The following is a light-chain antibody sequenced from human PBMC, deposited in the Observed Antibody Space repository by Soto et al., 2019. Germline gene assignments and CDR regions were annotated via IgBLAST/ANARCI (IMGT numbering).Light chain of an antibody. CDR2: DAS. CDR1: QNIGKW. V-gene: IGKV1-5*01. CDR3: QQYDSDRT. J-gene: IGKJ1*01. Sequence: QLTQSPSTLSASVGDRVTITCRASQNIGKWLAWYQQKPGKAPNLLISDASGLESGVPSRFRGRGSGTNFTLAIIILQPDDFATYYCQQYDSDRTFGQGTQV.